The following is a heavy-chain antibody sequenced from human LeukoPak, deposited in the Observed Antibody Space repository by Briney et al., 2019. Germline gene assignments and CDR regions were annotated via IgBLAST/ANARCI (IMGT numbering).Heavy chain of an antibody. D-gene: IGHD3-22*01. V-gene: IGHV3-33*01. CDR1: AFTFTSYG. J-gene: IGHJ4*02. CDR3: ARGQTLNYYDSSGYYRDPSATYYFDY. Sequence: PGGSLRPSCAPSAFTFTSYGMHCVRQPQGKGREWVAVIWYDGSNKYYADSVKVLFTISRDNSKDTLYLQMNRLRAEDTAVYYCARGQTLNYYDSSGYYRDPSATYYFDYWGQGTLVTVSS. CDR2: IWYDGSNK.